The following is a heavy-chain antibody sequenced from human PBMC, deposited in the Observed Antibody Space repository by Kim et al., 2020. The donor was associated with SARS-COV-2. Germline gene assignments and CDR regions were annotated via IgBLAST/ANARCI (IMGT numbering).Heavy chain of an antibody. CDR1: GYTFTSYD. CDR2: MNPNSGNT. J-gene: IGHJ6*02. Sequence: ASVKVSCKASGYTFTSYDINWVRQATGQGLEWMGWMNPNSGNTGYAQKFQGRVTMTRNTSISTAYMELSSLRSEDTAVYYCARDDAKKGRFTLGFGDRSSGYGMDVWGQGTTVTVSS. CDR3: ARDDAKKGRFTLGFGDRSSGYGMDV. D-gene: IGHD3-10*01. V-gene: IGHV1-8*01.